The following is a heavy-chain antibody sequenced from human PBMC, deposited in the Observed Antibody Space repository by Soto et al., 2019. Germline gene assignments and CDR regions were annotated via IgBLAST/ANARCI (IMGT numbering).Heavy chain of an antibody. CDR2: INPSGGST. CDR3: ARGPSGVTSLDYYYGMDV. D-gene: IGHD3-10*01. Sequence: QVQLVQSGAEVKKPGASVKVSCKASGYTFTSYYMHWVRQAPGQGLEWMGIINPSGGSTSYAQKXPGRVTRTRDXXTXTXXMELSSLRSEDTAVYYCARGPSGVTSLDYYYGMDVWGQGTTVTVSS. CDR1: GYTFTSYY. V-gene: IGHV1-46*03. J-gene: IGHJ6*02.